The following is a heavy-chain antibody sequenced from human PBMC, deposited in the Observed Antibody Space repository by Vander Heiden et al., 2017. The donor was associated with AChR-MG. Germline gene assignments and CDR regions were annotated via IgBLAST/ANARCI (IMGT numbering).Heavy chain of an antibody. CDR1: GATCSTYV. CDR3: ASRDDILTGYMDY. Sequence: QVQLVQSGAEVKKPGSSVTVSCTASGATCSTYVNCWVLQARGQVLGWMGGIIPIFGTANYAQRFQDRVTIAADKSTSTAYMELSSMRSEDTAVYYCASRDDILTGYMDYWGQGTLVTVSS. J-gene: IGHJ4*02. V-gene: IGHV1-69*06. CDR2: IIPIFGTA. D-gene: IGHD3-9*01.